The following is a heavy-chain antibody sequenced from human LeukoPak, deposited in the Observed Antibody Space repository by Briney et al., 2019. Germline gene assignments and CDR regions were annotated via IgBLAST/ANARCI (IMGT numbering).Heavy chain of an antibody. V-gene: IGHV3-7*01. CDR3: ARLGYSGYDAFDY. CDR2: IKQDGSEK. D-gene: IGHD5-12*01. J-gene: IGHJ4*02. Sequence: GGSLRLSCAASGFTFSGYGMSWVRQAPGKGLEWVANIKQDGSEKYYVDSVKGRFTISRDNAKNSLYLQMNSLRAEDTAVYYCARLGYSGYDAFDYWGQGTLVTVSS. CDR1: GFTFSGYG.